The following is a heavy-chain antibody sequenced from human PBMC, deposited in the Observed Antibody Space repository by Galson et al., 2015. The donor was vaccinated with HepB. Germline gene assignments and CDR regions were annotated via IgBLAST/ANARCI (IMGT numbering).Heavy chain of an antibody. D-gene: IGHD2-2*01. V-gene: IGHV3-23*01. Sequence: SLRLSCAASGFTFSSYGMSWVRQAPGKGLEWVAAITGNGGAADHADPVKGRFTISRDNSKNTLYLQMNSLRAEDTALYYCAKDRIVVVPAAALDSWGQGTLVTVSS. J-gene: IGHJ4*02. CDR3: AKDRIVVVPAAALDS. CDR1: GFTFSSYG. CDR2: ITGNGGAA.